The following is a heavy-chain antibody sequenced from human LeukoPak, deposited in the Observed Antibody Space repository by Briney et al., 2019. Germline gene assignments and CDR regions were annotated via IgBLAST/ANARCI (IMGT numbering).Heavy chain of an antibody. CDR1: GYRFTSYA. D-gene: IGHD6-13*01. CDR3: ARPRGAWYNAFDI. V-gene: IGHV5-51*03. J-gene: IGHJ3*02. Sequence: PGESLKISCKGSGYRFTSYAIGWVRQMPGKGLEWMWIIYPGDFDTRYSPSFEGQVTISADKSISTAYLQWTSLKASDSAMYYCARPRGAWYNAFDIWGQGTMVTVSS. CDR2: IYPGDFDT.